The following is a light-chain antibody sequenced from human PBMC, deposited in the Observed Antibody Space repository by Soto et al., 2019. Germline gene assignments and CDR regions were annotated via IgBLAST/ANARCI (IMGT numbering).Light chain of an antibody. V-gene: IGKV3D-15*01. CDR3: QQYDHWLRLT. CDR2: GAS. J-gene: IGKJ4*01. CDR1: ESVSSK. Sequence: EIVMTQSPATPSVAPGERATLSCRASESVSSKLVCYQKKPGQAPRLLIFGASSRATAIPARFSGSGSGTEFNLTISSLQSEDFAVYFCQQYDHWLRLTFGGGTKVDIK.